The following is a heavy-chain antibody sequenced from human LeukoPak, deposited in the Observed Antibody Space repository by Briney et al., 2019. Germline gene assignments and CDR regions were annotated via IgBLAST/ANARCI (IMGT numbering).Heavy chain of an antibody. CDR3: ARDDCSGGSCYPNWFDP. V-gene: IGHV1-69*04. D-gene: IGHD2-15*01. CDR2: IIPILGIA. CDR1: GGTFSSYA. Sequence: SVKVSCKASGGTFSSYAISWVRQAPGQGLEWMGRIIPILGIANYAQKFQGRVTITADKSTSTAYMELSSLRSEDTAVYYCARDDCSGGSCYPNWFDPWGQGTLVTVSS. J-gene: IGHJ5*02.